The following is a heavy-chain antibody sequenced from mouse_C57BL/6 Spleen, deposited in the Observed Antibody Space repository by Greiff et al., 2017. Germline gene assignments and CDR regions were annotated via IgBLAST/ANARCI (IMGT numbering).Heavy chain of an antibody. Sequence: EVKVVESGGGLVKPGGSLKLSCAASGFTFSDYGMHWVRQAPEKGLEWVAYISSGSSTISSADTVPGRFTISRDNAKHTLFLQMNSMRSEDTATYYCAWRTAQATDYWGQGTTLTVAS. CDR1: GFTFSDYG. D-gene: IGHD3-2*02. CDR3: AWRTAQATDY. V-gene: IGHV5-17*01. CDR2: ISSGSSTI. J-gene: IGHJ2*01.